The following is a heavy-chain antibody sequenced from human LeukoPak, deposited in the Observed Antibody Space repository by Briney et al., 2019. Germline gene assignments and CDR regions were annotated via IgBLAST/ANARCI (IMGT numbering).Heavy chain of an antibody. V-gene: IGHV4-4*07. J-gene: IGHJ4*02. CDR1: GASISTYY. D-gene: IGHD3-10*01. Sequence: PSETLSLICRVSGASISTYYWSWIRQPVGKGLEWIGQIKTSGSTHHNSSLESRVTMSLDTSKKQFSLNLTSVTAADTAVYYCAKVAMYYYGSETYFFFDDWGQGTLVTVSS. CDR3: AKVAMYYYGSETYFFFDD. CDR2: IKTSGST.